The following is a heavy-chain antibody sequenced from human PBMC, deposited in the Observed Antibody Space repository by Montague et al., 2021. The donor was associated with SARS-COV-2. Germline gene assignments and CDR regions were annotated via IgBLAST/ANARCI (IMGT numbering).Heavy chain of an antibody. CDR1: GFTFSSYE. V-gene: IGHV3-48*03. CDR2: ISSSGSTL. Sequence: SRRSSWAASGFTFSSYEMNWVRQAPGKGLEWVSYISSSGSTLYHADSVRGRFTISRDNARDSVYLQMNSLRAEDTAVYYCAREEDSYGSGTLDYWGQGTLVTVSS. CDR3: AREEDSYGSGTLDY. D-gene: IGHD3-10*01. J-gene: IGHJ4*02.